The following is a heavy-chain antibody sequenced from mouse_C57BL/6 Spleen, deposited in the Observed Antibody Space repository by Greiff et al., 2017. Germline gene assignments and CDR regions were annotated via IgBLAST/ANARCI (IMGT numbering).Heavy chain of an antibody. CDR2: ISDGGSYT. CDR1: GFTFSSYA. V-gene: IGHV5-4*01. Sequence: EVKLMESGGGLVKPGGSLKLSCAASGFTFSSYAMSWVRQTPEKRLEWVATISDGGSYTYYPDNVKGRFTISRDNAKNHLYLQMSHLKSEDTAMYYCARDGCSSPFAYWGQGTLVTVSA. CDR3: ARDGCSSPFAY. J-gene: IGHJ3*01. D-gene: IGHD1-1*01.